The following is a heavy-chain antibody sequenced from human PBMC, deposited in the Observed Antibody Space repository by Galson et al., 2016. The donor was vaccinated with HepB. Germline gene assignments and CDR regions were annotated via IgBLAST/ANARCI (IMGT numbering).Heavy chain of an antibody. CDR3: LGKGNYYSGLDV. D-gene: IGHD3-16*01. CDR2: IIPILGVT. Sequence: SVKVSCKASGGTFSTNSINWVRQAPGQGLEWIGRIIPILGVTSYAQKFQGRVTITADKSTNTAYMELTSLKSEDTAVYYCLGKGNYYSGLDVWGQGTTVTVAS. J-gene: IGHJ6*02. V-gene: IGHV1-69*02. CDR1: GGTFSTNS.